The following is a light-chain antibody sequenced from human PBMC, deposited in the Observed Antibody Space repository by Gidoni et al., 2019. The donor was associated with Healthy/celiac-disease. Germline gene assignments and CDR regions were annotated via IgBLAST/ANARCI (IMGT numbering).Light chain of an antibody. CDR1: QSISSY. J-gene: IGKJ4*01. V-gene: IGKV1-39*01. CDR2: AAS. Sequence: DIQMTQSPSSLSASVGDRVTITCRASQSISSYLNWYQQKPGKAPKLLIYAASSLQSGVPSRFSGSGSGTDFTLTISSRQPEDVATYYCQQSYSTPQGLTFGGGTKVEIK. CDR3: QQSYSTPQGLT.